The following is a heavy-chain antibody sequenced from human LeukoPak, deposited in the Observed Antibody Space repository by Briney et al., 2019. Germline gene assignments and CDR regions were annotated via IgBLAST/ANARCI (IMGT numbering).Heavy chain of an antibody. V-gene: IGHV6-1*01. J-gene: IGHJ3*01. Sequence: SQTLSLTCAISGDSVSGNSTAYNWIRQSPSRGLEWLGRTYYRSKWYNDYAVSVKSRITINPDTSKNQLSLQLNSVTPDDTAVYYCARDGQGDGYSADEAFDFWGQGTMVTVSS. CDR1: GDSVSGNSTA. D-gene: IGHD5-24*01. CDR2: TYYRSKWYN. CDR3: ARDGQGDGYSADEAFDF.